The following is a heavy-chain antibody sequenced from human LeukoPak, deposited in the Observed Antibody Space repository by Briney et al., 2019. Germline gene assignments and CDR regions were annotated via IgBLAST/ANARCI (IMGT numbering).Heavy chain of an antibody. CDR2: IYYSGST. CDR3: ARQPRTYYDILTGYYSEYYFDY. V-gene: IGHV4-59*11. CDR1: SDSNSSHY. J-gene: IGHJ4*02. D-gene: IGHD3-9*01. Sequence: SETLSLTCTVSSDSNSSHYWSWIRQPPGKGLEWNGYIYYSGSTSYNPSLKSRVTISVDTSKNQFSLKLSSVTAADTAVYYCARQPRTYYDILTGYYSEYYFDYWGQGTLVTVSS.